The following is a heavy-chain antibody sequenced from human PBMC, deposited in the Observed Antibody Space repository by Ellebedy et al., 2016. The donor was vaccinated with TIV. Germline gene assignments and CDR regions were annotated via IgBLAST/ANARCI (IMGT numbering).Heavy chain of an antibody. D-gene: IGHD3-10*01. J-gene: IGHJ5*02. CDR3: ARDMSGGSNWFDP. V-gene: IGHV1-2*02. CDR2: INPNSGGT. Sequence: AASVKVSCKASGYTFTGYYMHWVRQAPGQGLAWMGWINPNSGGTRYAQKFQGRVTMTRDTSISTVYMELSRLTSDDTAVYYCARDMSGGSNWFDPWGQGTLVTVSS. CDR1: GYTFTGYY.